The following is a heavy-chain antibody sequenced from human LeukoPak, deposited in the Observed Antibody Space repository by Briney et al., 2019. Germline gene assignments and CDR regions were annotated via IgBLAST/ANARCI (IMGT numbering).Heavy chain of an antibody. CDR1: GFTFSSYW. CDR3: ASGVGLTLRDF. D-gene: IGHD1-26*01. CDR2: INTDGSST. V-gene: IGHV3-74*01. Sequence: GGSLRLSCAASGFTFSSYWMHWVRQAPGKGLVWVSRINTDGSSTIYADSVKGRFTISRDNAKNTLYLQMNSLRAEDTAVYYCASGVGLTLRDFWGQGTLLTVSS. J-gene: IGHJ4*02.